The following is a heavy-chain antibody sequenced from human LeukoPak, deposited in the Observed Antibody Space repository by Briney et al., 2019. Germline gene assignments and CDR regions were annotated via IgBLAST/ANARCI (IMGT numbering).Heavy chain of an antibody. CDR3: ARGAAAGNWFDP. V-gene: IGHV4-34*01. CDR1: GGSFSGYS. D-gene: IGHD2-15*01. CDR2: INHSGST. J-gene: IGHJ5*02. Sequence: SETLSLTCAVYGGSFSGYSWNWVRQSPEKGLEWIGEINHSGSTDFNPSLKSRVTISVDTSKKQFSLMVPSVTAADTAIYYCARGAAAGNWFDPWGQGTLVTVSS.